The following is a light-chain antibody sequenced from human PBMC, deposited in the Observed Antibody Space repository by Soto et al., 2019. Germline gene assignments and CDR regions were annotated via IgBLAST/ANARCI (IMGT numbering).Light chain of an antibody. CDR1: QNVSNY. J-gene: IGKJ2*01. CDR2: DAS. CDR3: QQRRNWYT. Sequence: EIVLTQSPATLSLSPGERATLSCRASQNVSNYLGWYQQKPGQAPRLLIYDASNRATGIPARFSGSGSGTDFTLTISILEPEDFAVYYCQQRRNWYTFGQGTKLEIQ. V-gene: IGKV3-11*01.